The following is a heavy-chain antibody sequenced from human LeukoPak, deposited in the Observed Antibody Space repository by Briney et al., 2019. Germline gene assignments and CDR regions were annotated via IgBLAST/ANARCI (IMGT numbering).Heavy chain of an antibody. CDR3: ARGGWGSSVHFDT. V-gene: IGHV3-74*01. Sequence: PGGSLRLSCAASGFTFSSYPMHWVRQPPGKGLVWVSRINSDATNTNYADSVKGRFTISRDNTKNTVYLQMNSLGAEDTAVYYCARGGWGSSVHFDTWGQGALVTVSS. CDR1: GFTFSSYP. D-gene: IGHD3-10*01. J-gene: IGHJ4*02. CDR2: INSDATNT.